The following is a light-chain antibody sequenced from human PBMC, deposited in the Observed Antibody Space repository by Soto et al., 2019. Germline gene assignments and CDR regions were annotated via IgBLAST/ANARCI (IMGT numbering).Light chain of an antibody. CDR3: QQRNSYPLT. J-gene: IGKJ5*01. CDR2: DVF. Sequence: DIQLTQSPSFLSASVGDRVTITCRASQGISSYLAWYQQKPGKAPKLLIYDVFNLQSEVPSRFSGSGSGTEFTLTISSLQPEDFATYYCQQRNSYPLTFGHGTRLEIK. V-gene: IGKV1-9*01. CDR1: QGISSY.